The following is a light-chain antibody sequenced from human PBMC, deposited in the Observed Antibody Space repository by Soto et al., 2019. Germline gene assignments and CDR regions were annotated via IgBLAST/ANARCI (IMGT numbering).Light chain of an antibody. CDR3: MQSTLWPWT. CDR2: KVS. V-gene: IGKV2-30*01. CDR1: QSLVNSDGNTY. Sequence: DVVMTQSPLSLPVTLGQPASVSCRSSQSLVNSDGNTYLNWFHQRPGQSPRRLIYKVSIRDSGVPDRFSGSGSGTDFTLKISRVEAEDVGVYYCMQSTLWPWTFGHGTKVEIK. J-gene: IGKJ1*01.